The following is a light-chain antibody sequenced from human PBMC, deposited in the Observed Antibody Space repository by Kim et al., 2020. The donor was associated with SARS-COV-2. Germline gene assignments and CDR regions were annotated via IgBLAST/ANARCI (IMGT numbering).Light chain of an antibody. J-gene: IGKJ1*01. CDR2: EAS. V-gene: IGKV1-5*01. CDR1: QSVSGW. Sequence: DIQMTQSPSMLSASVGDRVTIACRASQSVSGWLAWYQQKPGKAPKVLIYEASTLQSGAPSRFSGSGSGTEFTLTISSLQPEDVATYYCQQYNTHWTFGQGTKVDIK. CDR3: QQYNTHWT.